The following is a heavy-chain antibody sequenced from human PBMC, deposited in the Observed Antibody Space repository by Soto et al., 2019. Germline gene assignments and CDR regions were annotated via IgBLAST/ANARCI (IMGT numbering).Heavy chain of an antibody. J-gene: IGHJ6*02. V-gene: IGHV4-31*03. CDR3: ARDRASAAYYYYGMDV. CDR2: IYYSGST. Sequence: QVQLQESGPGLVKPSQTLSLTCTVSGGSISSGGYYWSWSRQHPGKGLEWIGYIYYSGSTYYNPSLKSRVTISVDTSKNQFSLKLSSVTAADTAVYYCARDRASAAYYYYGMDVWGQGTTVTVSS. D-gene: IGHD2-15*01. CDR1: GGSISSGGYY.